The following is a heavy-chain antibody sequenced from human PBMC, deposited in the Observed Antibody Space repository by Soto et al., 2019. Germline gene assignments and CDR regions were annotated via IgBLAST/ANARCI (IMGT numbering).Heavy chain of an antibody. CDR1: GFTFSSYG. CDR2: ISYDGSNK. V-gene: IGHV3-30*18. D-gene: IGHD3-16*01. J-gene: IGHJ6*02. CDR3: AKDRATLSISGLEDDYYYYGMDV. Sequence: PGGSLRLSCAASGFTFSSYGMHWVRQAPGKGLEWVAVISYDGSNKYYADSVKGRFTISRDNSKNTLYLQMNSLRAEDTAVYYCAKDRATLSISGLEDDYYYYGMDVWGQGTTVTVSS.